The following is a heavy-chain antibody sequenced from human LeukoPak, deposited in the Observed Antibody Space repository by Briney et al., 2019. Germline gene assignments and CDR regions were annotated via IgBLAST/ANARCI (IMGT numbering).Heavy chain of an antibody. CDR2: ISSSSSYI. D-gene: IGHD4-23*01. J-gene: IGHJ4*02. CDR3: ARDGPFPYDYGGSSEDY. V-gene: IGHV3-21*01. Sequence: GGSLRLSCAASGFTFSSYSMNWVRQAPGKGLEWVSSISSSSSYIYYADSVKGRFTISRDNAKNSLYLQMNSLRAEDTAVYYCARDGPFPYDYGGSSEDYWGQGTLVTVSS. CDR1: GFTFSSYS.